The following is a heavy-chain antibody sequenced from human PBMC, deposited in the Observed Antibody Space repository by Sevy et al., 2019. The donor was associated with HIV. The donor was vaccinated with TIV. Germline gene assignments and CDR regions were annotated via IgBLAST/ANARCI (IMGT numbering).Heavy chain of an antibody. J-gene: IGHJ4*02. Sequence: SETLSLTCAVYGGSFSGYYWTFFRQPPGKGLEWIGEITHSENTNSNPSLKSRVTISVDTSKNQFSLKLTSVTAADTAVYFCARGRYDKYVWGSYRQTYFDYWGQGSLVTVSS. CDR3: ARGRYDKYVWGSYRQTYFDY. CDR1: GGSFSGYY. V-gene: IGHV4-34*01. D-gene: IGHD3-16*02. CDR2: ITHSENT.